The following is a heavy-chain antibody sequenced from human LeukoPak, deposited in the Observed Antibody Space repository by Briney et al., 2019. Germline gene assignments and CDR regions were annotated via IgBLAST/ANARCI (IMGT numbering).Heavy chain of an antibody. Sequence: SETLSLTCAVYGGSFSGYYWSWIRQPPGKGLEWIGSIYYSGSTYYNPSLKSRVTISVDTSKNQFSLKLSSVTAADTAVYYCASTETGIVGATVYFDYWGQGTLVTVSS. CDR2: IYYSGST. J-gene: IGHJ4*02. D-gene: IGHD1-26*01. V-gene: IGHV4-34*01. CDR3: ASTETGIVGATVYFDY. CDR1: GGSFSGYY.